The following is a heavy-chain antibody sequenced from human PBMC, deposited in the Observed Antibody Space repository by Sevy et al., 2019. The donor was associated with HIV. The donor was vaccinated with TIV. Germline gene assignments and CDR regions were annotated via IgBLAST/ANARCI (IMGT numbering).Heavy chain of an antibody. V-gene: IGHV3-30*02. CDR1: GFTFGDYG. Sequence: GGSLRLSCAASGFTFGDYGMHWVRQTPGKGLEWLAFVRFDGTNKYYADSVKGRFTISRDNSDYILYLEMNTLTDEDTAVYHCAKDGIRHFTLPNSLDPWGQGTLVTVSS. D-gene: IGHD5-18*01. J-gene: IGHJ5*02. CDR2: VRFDGTNK. CDR3: AKDGIRHFTLPNSLDP.